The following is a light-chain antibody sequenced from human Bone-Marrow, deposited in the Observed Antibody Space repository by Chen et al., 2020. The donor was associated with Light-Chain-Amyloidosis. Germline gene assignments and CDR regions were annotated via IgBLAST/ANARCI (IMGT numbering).Light chain of an antibody. CDR1: DLPTKY. CDR2: RDT. V-gene: IGLV3-25*03. J-gene: IGLJ2*01. CDR3: QSADSSGTYEVI. Sequence: SYELTLPPSVSVSPGQTARITCSGDDLPTKYAYWYQQKPGQAPVLVIRRDTERPSGIDERFSGSSSGTTATLTISGVQAEDEADYHCQSADSSGTYEVIFGGGTKLTVL.